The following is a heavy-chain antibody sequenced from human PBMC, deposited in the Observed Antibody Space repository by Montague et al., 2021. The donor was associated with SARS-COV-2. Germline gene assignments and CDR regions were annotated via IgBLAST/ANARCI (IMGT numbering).Heavy chain of an antibody. D-gene: IGHD3-10*01. Sequence: SLRLSCAASGFTLSSYGMHWVRQAPGKGLEWVAVISYDGSNKYCXDSXKGRFTISRDNSKNTLYLQMNSLRAEDTAVYYCARVASHDLLWFWEFYYQYGMDVWGQGTTVTVSS. CDR1: GFTLSSYG. J-gene: IGHJ6*02. V-gene: IGHV3-30-3*01. CDR2: ISYDGSNK. CDR3: ARVASHDLLWFWEFYYQYGMDV.